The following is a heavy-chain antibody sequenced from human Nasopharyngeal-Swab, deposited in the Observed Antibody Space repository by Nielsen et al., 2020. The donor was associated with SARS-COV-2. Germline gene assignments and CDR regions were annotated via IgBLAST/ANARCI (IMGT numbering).Heavy chain of an antibody. Sequence: GGSLRLSCAASGFTFRSYWMHWVRQAPGKGLVWVSRINTDGSETGYADSVTGRFTISRDNTKNTLSLQMNSLRAEDTGIYYCTRDQRTFDWPPMDVWGQGTTVTVSS. CDR1: GFTFRSYW. J-gene: IGHJ6*02. D-gene: IGHD3-9*01. CDR3: TRDQRTFDWPPMDV. CDR2: INTDGSET. V-gene: IGHV3-74*01.